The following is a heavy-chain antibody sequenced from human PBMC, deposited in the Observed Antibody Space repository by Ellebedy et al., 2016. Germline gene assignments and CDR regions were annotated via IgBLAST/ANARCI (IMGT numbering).Heavy chain of an antibody. CDR1: GGSINSGAYY. Sequence: LRLXXTVSGGSINSGAYYWSWIRQPAGKGLEWIGRISTSGNIIYNPSLKSRVTMSVDTSKNYFSLELTSVTAADTAVYYCATLTIPGGSDFWGQGTLVTVSS. V-gene: IGHV4-61*02. CDR2: ISTSGNI. CDR3: ATLTIPGGSDF. D-gene: IGHD2-21*01. J-gene: IGHJ4*02.